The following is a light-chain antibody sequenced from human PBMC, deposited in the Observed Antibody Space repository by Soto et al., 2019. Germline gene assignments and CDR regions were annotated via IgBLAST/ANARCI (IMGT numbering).Light chain of an antibody. V-gene: IGKV3-11*01. Sequence: IVMTQSPGTLCVSPGERATLSCRASESVSSYLAWYQQKPGQAPRLLIYDASNRATGIPARFSGSGSGTDFTLTISSLEPEDFAVYYCQQRSNWPPSITFGQGTRLE. CDR2: DAS. CDR1: ESVSSY. J-gene: IGKJ5*01. CDR3: QQRSNWPPSIT.